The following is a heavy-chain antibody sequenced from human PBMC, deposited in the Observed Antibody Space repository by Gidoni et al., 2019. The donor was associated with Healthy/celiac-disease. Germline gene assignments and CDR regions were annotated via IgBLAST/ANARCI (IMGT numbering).Heavy chain of an antibody. V-gene: IGHV3-23*01. CDR1: GFPFSSYA. CDR2: ISGSGGST. CDR3: AKEGSGVVIKGFYYGMDV. J-gene: IGHJ6*02. Sequence: EVQLLASGGGFVQPGGSLRLSCAASGFPFSSYAMSWVRQAPGKGLEWVSAISGSGGSTYYADSVKGRFTISRDNSKNTLYLKMNSLRAEDTAVYYCAKEGSGVVIKGFYYGMDVWGQGTTVTVSS. D-gene: IGHD3-3*01.